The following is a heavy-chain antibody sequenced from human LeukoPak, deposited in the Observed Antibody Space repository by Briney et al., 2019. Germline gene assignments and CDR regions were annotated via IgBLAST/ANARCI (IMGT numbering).Heavy chain of an antibody. D-gene: IGHD3-10*01. Sequence: SETLSLTCAVYGGSFSGYYWSWIRQPPGKGLEWIGEINHSGSTNYNPSLKSRVTISVDTSKNQFSLKLSSVTAADTAVYYCARARIWFGELSFDPWGQGTLVTVSS. J-gene: IGHJ5*02. V-gene: IGHV4-34*01. CDR2: INHSGST. CDR1: GGSFSGYY. CDR3: ARARIWFGELSFDP.